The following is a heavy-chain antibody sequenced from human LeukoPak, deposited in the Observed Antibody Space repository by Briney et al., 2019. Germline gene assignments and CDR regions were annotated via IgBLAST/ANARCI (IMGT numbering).Heavy chain of an antibody. D-gene: IGHD5-24*01. CDR1: GFTFSTYT. Sequence: GGSLRLSCATSGFTFSTYTMHWVRQAPGKGLDWVSGIVGSNGKTYYADSVKGRFTISRDNSKNTLYLQMNSLRAEDTAVYFCAKDYRPDGYNDLDYWGQGTQVTVSS. CDR3: AKDYRPDGYNDLDY. V-gene: IGHV3-23*01. CDR2: IVGSNGKT. J-gene: IGHJ4*02.